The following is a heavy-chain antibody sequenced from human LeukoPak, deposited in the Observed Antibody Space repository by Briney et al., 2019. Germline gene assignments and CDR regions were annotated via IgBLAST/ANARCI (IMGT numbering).Heavy chain of an antibody. CDR2: ISYDGSNK. CDR1: GFTFSSYG. V-gene: IGHV3-30*18. D-gene: IGHD2-2*01. CDR3: AKDSCSSNSCPIEY. J-gene: IGHJ4*02. Sequence: PGGSLRLSCAASGFTFSSYGMHWVRQAPGKGLEWVAVISYDGSNKYHADSVKGRFTISRDNSKNTLYLQMNSLRAEDTAVYYCAKDSCSSNSCPIEYWGQGTLVTVSS.